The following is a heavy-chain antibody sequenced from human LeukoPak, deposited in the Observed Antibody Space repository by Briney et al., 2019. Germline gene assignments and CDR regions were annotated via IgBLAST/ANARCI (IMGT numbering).Heavy chain of an antibody. CDR3: AKEARGWYFDV. Sequence: ASVKVSCKASGYGFTAYYMHWVRQAPGQGLEWMGWINPNNGGTNYAQKFQGRVTVTRDTSTSTAYMELSGLRSGDTAVYYCAKEARGWYFDVWGRGTLVTVSS. J-gene: IGHJ2*01. CDR1: GYGFTAYY. V-gene: IGHV1-2*02. CDR2: INPNNGGT.